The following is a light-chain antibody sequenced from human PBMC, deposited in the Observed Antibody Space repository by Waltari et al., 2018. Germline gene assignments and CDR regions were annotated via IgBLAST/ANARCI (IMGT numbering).Light chain of an antibody. CDR3: QQLNSYPFT. J-gene: IGKJ3*01. CDR2: AAS. V-gene: IGKV1-9*01. Sequence: DIQLTQSPSFLSASVGDRVTSTCRASQGIRSYLAWYQQKPGKAPKLLIYAASTLQPGVPSRFSGSESGTEFTLTISSLQPEDFATYYCQQLNSYPFTFGPGTKVAIK. CDR1: QGIRSY.